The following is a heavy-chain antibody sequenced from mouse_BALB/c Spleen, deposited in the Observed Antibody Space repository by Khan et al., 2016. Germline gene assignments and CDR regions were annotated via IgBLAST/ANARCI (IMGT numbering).Heavy chain of an antibody. CDR3: AREGTVPLMDY. Sequence: DLVKPGASVKLSCKASGYTFTSYWINWIKQRPGQGLEWIGRIAPGSGSTYYNEMFKGKATLTVDTSSSTAYIHLSSLSSEDSAAYFCAREGTVPLMDYWGQGTSVTVSS. CDR1: GYTFTSYW. CDR2: IAPGSGST. J-gene: IGHJ4*01. D-gene: IGHD1-1*01. V-gene: IGHV1S41*01.